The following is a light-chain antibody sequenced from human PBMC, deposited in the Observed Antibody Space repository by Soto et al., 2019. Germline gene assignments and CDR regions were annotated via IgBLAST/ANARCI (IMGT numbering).Light chain of an antibody. CDR2: GAS. Sequence: EIVLTQSPAPLSLSPGERATLPCRASQSVSTYLAWYQQRPGQAPRLLIYGASSRATGIPDRFSGSGSGTDFTLTISRLEPEDFAVYYCQQYGSSPGFGQGTRLEIK. CDR1: QSVSTY. J-gene: IGKJ5*01. CDR3: QQYGSSPG. V-gene: IGKV3-20*01.